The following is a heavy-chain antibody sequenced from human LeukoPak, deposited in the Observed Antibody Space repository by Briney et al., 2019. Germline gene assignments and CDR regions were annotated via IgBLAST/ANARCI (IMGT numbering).Heavy chain of an antibody. CDR1: GFTVSSNY. V-gene: IGHV3-53*01. D-gene: IGHD3-9*01. CDR3: ARAHDLRYFDWSHAFDI. Sequence: GGSLRLSCTVSGFTVSSNYMSWVRQAPGKGLEWVSVIYSGGSTYYADSVKGRFTISRDNSKNTLYLQMNSLRAEDTAVYYCARAHDLRYFDWSHAFDIWGQGTMVTVSS. CDR2: IYSGGST. J-gene: IGHJ3*02.